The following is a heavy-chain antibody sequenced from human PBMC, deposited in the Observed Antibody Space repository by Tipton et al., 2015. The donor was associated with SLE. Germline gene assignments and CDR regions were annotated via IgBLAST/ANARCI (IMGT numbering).Heavy chain of an antibody. Sequence: GSLRLSCAVYGGSFSGYYWSWIRQPPGKGLEWIGEINHSGSTNYNPSLKSRVTISVDTSKNQFSLKLSSVTAADTAVYYCARPLSVGATDDYWGQGTLVTVSS. V-gene: IGHV4-34*01. CDR3: ARPLSVGATDDY. CDR2: INHSGST. CDR1: GGSFSGYY. D-gene: IGHD1-26*01. J-gene: IGHJ4*02.